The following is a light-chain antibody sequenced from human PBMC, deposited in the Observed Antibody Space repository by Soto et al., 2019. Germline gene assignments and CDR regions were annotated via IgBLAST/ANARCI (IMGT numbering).Light chain of an antibody. V-gene: IGKV3-15*01. CDR1: QSVKKN. CDR3: QQYDNWPPLT. J-gene: IGKJ1*01. Sequence: EVVMTQSPATLSVSPGERATLSCRASQSVKKNLAWYRQTLGQAPRLLVYSATTRAAGVPPRFSGSGSGTEFTLTIRIVQSEDSAVYYCQQYDNWPPLTFGQGTKVEI. CDR2: SAT.